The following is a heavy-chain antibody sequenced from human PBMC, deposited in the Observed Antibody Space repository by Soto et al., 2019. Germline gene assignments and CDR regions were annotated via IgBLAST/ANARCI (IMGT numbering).Heavy chain of an antibody. CDR3: AKVRIAAALYYYYGMGV. V-gene: IGHV3-30*18. Sequence: GGSLRLSCAASGFTFSSYGIHGVRQAPGKGLEWVAVISYDGGNKYYADSVKGRFTISRDNSKNTLYLQMNSLRAEDTAVYYCAKVRIAAALYYYYGMGVWGQGTTVTVSS. CDR2: ISYDGGNK. D-gene: IGHD6-13*01. CDR1: GFTFSSYG. J-gene: IGHJ6*02.